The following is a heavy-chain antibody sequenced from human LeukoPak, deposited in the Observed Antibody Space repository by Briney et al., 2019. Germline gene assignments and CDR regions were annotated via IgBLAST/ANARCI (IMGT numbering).Heavy chain of an antibody. CDR2: INPDRGCT. D-gene: IGHD5-18*01. CDR1: VYTFTGYY. J-gene: IGHJ4*02. Sequence: GASVKVSFKASVYTFTGYYIHWVRQAPRQGLEWMGWINPDRGCTNFPQKFQGRVTMTRDTSISTAYMELSRLRSDDTAVYHCARGDSCGYTSGFDYWGQGTLVTVSS. CDR3: ARGDSCGYTSGFDY. V-gene: IGHV1-2*02.